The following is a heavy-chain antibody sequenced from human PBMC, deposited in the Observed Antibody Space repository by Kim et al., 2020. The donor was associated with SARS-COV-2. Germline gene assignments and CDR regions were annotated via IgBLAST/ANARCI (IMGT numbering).Heavy chain of an antibody. CDR2: IASSDSYT. J-gene: IGHJ6*02. D-gene: IGHD3-16*01. CDR1: GFSFTNYW. CDR3: ASQQQLGGFDV. V-gene: IGHV5-10-1*01. Sequence: GESLKISCQGSGFSFTNYWISWVRQMPGKDLEWMGRIASSDSYTNYSPSFQGHVTISLDTSINTAYLQWSRLKASDTAMYYCASQQQLGGFDVWGQGTTVTVSS.